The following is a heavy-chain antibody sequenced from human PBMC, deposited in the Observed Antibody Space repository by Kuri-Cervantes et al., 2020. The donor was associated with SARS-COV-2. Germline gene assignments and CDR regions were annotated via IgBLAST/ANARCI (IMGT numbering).Heavy chain of an antibody. Sequence: GESLKISCAASGFTFTSYAMHWVRQAPGQRLEWMGWSNAGNGNTKYSQEFQGRVTITRDTSASTAYMELSSLRAEDTAVYYCARDPEGVIGFGYFDYWGQGTLVTVSS. CDR2: SNAGNGNT. CDR3: ARDPEGVIGFGYFDY. D-gene: IGHD3-10*01. J-gene: IGHJ4*02. CDR1: GFTFTSYA. V-gene: IGHV1-3*02.